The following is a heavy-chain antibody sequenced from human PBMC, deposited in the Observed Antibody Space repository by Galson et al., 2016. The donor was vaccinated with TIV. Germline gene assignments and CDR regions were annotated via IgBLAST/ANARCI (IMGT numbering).Heavy chain of an antibody. CDR2: ISLNGGTT. CDR1: GFTFSGYV. Sequence: SLRLSCAASGFTFSGYVMNWVRQAPGKGLEWVSSISLNGGTTYYVDSVEGRFTISRDNSKYTLYLQMNSLRAEDTALYYCAREGRDGYNPYFDSWGQGTLVTVSS. CDR3: AREGRDGYNPYFDS. D-gene: IGHD5-24*01. V-gene: IGHV3-23*01. J-gene: IGHJ4*02.